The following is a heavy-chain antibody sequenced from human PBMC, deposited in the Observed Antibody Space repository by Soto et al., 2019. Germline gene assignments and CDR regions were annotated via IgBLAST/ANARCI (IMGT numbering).Heavy chain of an antibody. Sequence: QVHLQESGPGLVMPSETLSLTRTVSGDSIYNYYWSWIRQPAGKGLEWIGRIYTSGEINYNPSLRSRVTISLDTSKNQFSLKLTSVTAADTAVYFCGGGNQLPSLLVWGQGTTVTVSS. D-gene: IGHD2-2*01. CDR3: GGGNQLPSLLV. CDR2: IYTSGEI. V-gene: IGHV4-4*07. CDR1: GDSIYNYY. J-gene: IGHJ6*02.